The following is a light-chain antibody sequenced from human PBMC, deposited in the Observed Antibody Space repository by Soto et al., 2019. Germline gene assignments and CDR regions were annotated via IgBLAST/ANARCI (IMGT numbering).Light chain of an antibody. CDR2: GAS. V-gene: IGKV3-20*01. Sequence: EIVLTQSPGTLSLSPGERATLSCRASQSVSSSYLAWYQQKPDQAPRLLIYGASSWATGIPDRFSGSGSGTDFTLTISRLEPEDFAVYYCQQYGSSPPWTFGQGTKVEIK. J-gene: IGKJ1*01. CDR1: QSVSSSY. CDR3: QQYGSSPPWT.